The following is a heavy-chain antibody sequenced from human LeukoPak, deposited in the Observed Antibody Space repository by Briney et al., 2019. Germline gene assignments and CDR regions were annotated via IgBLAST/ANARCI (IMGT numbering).Heavy chain of an antibody. CDR1: GFAFSRYG. D-gene: IGHD2-2*01. J-gene: IGHJ4*02. V-gene: IGHV3-30*03. Sequence: ESGGSLRLSCAASGFAFSRYGMHWVRQAPGKGLEGVALISHDGTNKNHADSVKGRFTISRDNSNNTLYLQMSSLRAEDTAVHYCARGPGALDYWGQGTLVTVSS. CDR3: ARGPGALDY. CDR2: ISHDGTNK.